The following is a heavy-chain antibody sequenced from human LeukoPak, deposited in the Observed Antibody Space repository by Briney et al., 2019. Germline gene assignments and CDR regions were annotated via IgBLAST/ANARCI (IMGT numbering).Heavy chain of an antibody. Sequence: GGSLRLSCAASGFTFSSYWMSWVRQAPGKGLEWVANIKQDGSEKYYVDSVKGRFTISRDISKNTLYLQMGSLRPADMAVYYCARVDSGSGCDSWGQGTLVTVSS. V-gene: IGHV3-7*01. CDR2: IKQDGSEK. D-gene: IGHD6-19*01. CDR1: GFTFSSYW. CDR3: ARVDSGSGCDS. J-gene: IGHJ4*02.